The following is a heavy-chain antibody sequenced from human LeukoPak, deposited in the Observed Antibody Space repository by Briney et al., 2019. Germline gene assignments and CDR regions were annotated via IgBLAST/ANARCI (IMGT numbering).Heavy chain of an antibody. Sequence: GASVKVSCKASGYTFTSYGISWVRQAPGQGREWMGWISAYNGNTNYAHKLQGRVTMTTDTSTSTAYMELRSLRSDDTAVYYCARDLVRRPYYDFWSGYHPDGMDVWGQGTTVTVSS. CDR2: ISAYNGNT. CDR1: GYTFTSYG. J-gene: IGHJ6*02. V-gene: IGHV1-18*01. D-gene: IGHD3-3*01. CDR3: ARDLVRRPYYDFWSGYHPDGMDV.